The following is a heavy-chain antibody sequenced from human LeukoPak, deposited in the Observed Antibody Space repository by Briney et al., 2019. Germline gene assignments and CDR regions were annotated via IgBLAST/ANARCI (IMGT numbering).Heavy chain of an antibody. V-gene: IGHV4-4*07. CDR3: ARQLYSSGWYRD. D-gene: IGHD6-19*01. Sequence: SETLSLTCTVSGGSISSYYGSWIRQPAGKGREWIGRIYTSGRTNYNPSLKSRVTMSVDTSKNQFSLKLSSVTAADTAVYYCARQLYSSGWYRDWGQGTLVTVSS. CDR2: IYTSGRT. CDR1: GGSISSYY. J-gene: IGHJ4*02.